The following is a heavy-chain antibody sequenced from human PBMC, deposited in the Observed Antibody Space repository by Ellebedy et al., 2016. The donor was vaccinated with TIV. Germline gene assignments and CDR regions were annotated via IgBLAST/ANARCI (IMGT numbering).Heavy chain of an antibody. CDR2: ISAYNGNT. CDR3: TRYYYDSSDYYRYNDY. CDR1: GYTFNSYG. Sequence: AASVKVSCKASGYTFNSYGISWVRQAPGQGLEGMGWISAYNGNTYYAQKFQGRVTMTTDTSTSTAYMEVRSLRSDDTAVYYCTRYYYDSSDYYRYNDYWGQGTLVTVSS. D-gene: IGHD3-22*01. J-gene: IGHJ4*02. V-gene: IGHV1-18*04.